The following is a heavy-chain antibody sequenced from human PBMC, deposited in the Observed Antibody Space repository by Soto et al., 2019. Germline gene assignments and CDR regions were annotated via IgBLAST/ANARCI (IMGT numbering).Heavy chain of an antibody. CDR1: GYTFTSYG. V-gene: IGHV1-18*01. J-gene: IGHJ2*01. CDR3: AREYYYDSSGYPGPRYFDL. Sequence: ASVKVSCKASGYTFTSYGISWVRQAPGQGLEWMGWISAYNGNTNYAQKLQGRVTMTTDTSTSTAYMELRSLRSDDTAVYYCAREYYYDSSGYPGPRYFDLWGRGTLVTVSS. CDR2: ISAYNGNT. D-gene: IGHD3-22*01.